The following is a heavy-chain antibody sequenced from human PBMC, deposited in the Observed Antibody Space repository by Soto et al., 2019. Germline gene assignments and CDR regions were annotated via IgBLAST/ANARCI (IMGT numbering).Heavy chain of an antibody. CDR2: IFSNDEK. V-gene: IGHV2-26*01. CDR1: GFSLSNARMG. CDR3: ARSYSRTTPSGWYFDL. Sequence: QVTLKESGPVLVKPTETLTLTCTVSGFSLSNARMGVSWIRQPPGQALAWLAHIFSNDEKSYSTSLKSRLTSSKDTSKSQVVLTMTNMDPVDTATYYCARSYSRTTPSGWYFDLWGRGTLVTVSS. J-gene: IGHJ2*01. D-gene: IGHD6-13*01.